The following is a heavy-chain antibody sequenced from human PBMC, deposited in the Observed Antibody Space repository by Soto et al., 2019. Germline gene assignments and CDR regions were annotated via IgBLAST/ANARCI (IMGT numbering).Heavy chain of an antibody. D-gene: IGHD1-1*01. Sequence: GGSLRLSCAASGFTFSSYAMSWVRQAPGKGPEWVSAISGSGGSTYYADSVKGRFTISRDNSKNTLYLQMNSLRAEDTAVYYCAKFLRDGRNNYFDYWGQGTLVTVSS. CDR2: ISGSGGST. V-gene: IGHV3-23*01. J-gene: IGHJ4*02. CDR3: AKFLRDGRNNYFDY. CDR1: GFTFSSYA.